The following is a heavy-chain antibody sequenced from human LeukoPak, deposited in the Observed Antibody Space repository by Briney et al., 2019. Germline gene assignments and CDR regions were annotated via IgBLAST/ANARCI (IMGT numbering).Heavy chain of an antibody. Sequence: LSLTCTVSGGSISSSSYYWGWIRQAPGKGLEWVSYISSSGSTIYYADSVKGRFTISRDNAKNSLYLQMNSLRAEDTAVYYCARDDGSLRNAFDIWGQGTMVTVSS. V-gene: IGHV3-11*04. J-gene: IGHJ3*02. D-gene: IGHD5-24*01. CDR2: ISSSGSTI. CDR3: ARDDGSLRNAFDI. CDR1: GGSISSSSYY.